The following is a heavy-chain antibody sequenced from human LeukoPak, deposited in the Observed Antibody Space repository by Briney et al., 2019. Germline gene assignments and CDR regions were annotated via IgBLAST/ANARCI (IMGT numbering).Heavy chain of an antibody. V-gene: IGHV3-7*05. D-gene: IGHD3-3*01. J-gene: IGHJ4*02. CDR2: IKQDGSEK. Sequence: GGSLRLSCAASGFTFSSYWISWVRQAPGKGLEWVANIKQDGSEKYYVDSVKGRFTISRDNAKNSLYLQMNSLRAEDTAVYYCARVAILGSFDYWGQGTLVTVSS. CDR3: ARVAILGSFDY. CDR1: GFTFSSYW.